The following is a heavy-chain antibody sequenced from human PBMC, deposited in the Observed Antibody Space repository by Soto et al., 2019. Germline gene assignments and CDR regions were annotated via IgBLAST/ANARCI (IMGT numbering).Heavy chain of an antibody. D-gene: IGHD3-16*01. CDR1: GASISSDKW. CDR2: IYHSGNT. Sequence: QVQLQESGPGLVKVSGTLSLTCAVSGASISSDKWWTWVRQPPGKGLEWIGQIYHSGNTNYNPSLKSRVTLLVDKSKNQFSLEVNSVTAADTAVYYCAIRGYVDYYYGLDVWGQGTTVTVSS. J-gene: IGHJ6*02. V-gene: IGHV4-4*02. CDR3: AIRGYVDYYYGLDV.